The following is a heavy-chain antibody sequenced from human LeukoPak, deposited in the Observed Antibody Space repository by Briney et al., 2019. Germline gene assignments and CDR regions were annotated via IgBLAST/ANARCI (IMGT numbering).Heavy chain of an antibody. CDR2: INSDGRSA. J-gene: IGHJ1*01. Sequence: GGPLRLSCAASGFTVSTYWMHWVRQVVGKGLVWVSRINSDGRSAAYADSVKGRFTISRDNAKNTLYLQMNSLRDEDTAVYFCARDPDRSGWSFFEHWGQGTLVTVSS. D-gene: IGHD6-19*01. V-gene: IGHV3-74*01. CDR3: ARDPDRSGWSFFEH. CDR1: GFTVSTYW.